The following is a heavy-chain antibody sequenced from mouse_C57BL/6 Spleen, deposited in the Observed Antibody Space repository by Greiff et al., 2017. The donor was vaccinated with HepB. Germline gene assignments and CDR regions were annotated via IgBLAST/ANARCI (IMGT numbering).Heavy chain of an antibody. D-gene: IGHD2-1*01. J-gene: IGHJ3*01. CDR1: GYTFTSYW. Sequence: VQLQQPGTELVKPGASVKLSCKASGYTFTSYWMPWVRQRPGQGLEWIGNINPSNGGTNYNEKFKGKATLTVDKSSSTPYMQLSSLTSEDSAVYYCARDGNVPWFAYWGPGALVTVSA. V-gene: IGHV1-53*01. CDR2: INPSNGGT. CDR3: ARDGNVPWFAY.